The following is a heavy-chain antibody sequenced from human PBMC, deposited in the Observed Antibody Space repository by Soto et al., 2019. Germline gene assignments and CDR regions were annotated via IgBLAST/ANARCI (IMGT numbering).Heavy chain of an antibody. J-gene: IGHJ6*02. Sequence: PSETLSLTCAVSGGSISSSNWWSWVRQPPGKGLEWIGEIYHSGSTNYNPSLKSRVTISVDKSKNQFSLKLNSVTAADTAVYYCARDQWVVATFYDYYYGMDVWGQGTTVTVSS. CDR2: IYHSGST. CDR1: GGSISSSNW. D-gene: IGHD5-12*01. V-gene: IGHV4-4*02. CDR3: ARDQWVVATFYDYYYGMDV.